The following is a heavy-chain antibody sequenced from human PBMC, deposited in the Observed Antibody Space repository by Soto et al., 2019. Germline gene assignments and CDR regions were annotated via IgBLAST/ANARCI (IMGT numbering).Heavy chain of an antibody. V-gene: IGHV3-53*02. J-gene: IGHJ6*02. CDR1: GFSVSSNY. CDR2: IYSGGST. Sequence: EVQLVETGGDLIQPGGSLRLSCAASGFSVSSNYMSWVRQAPGKGLEWVSVIYSGGSTYYADSVRGRFIISGDNSKNMVYLQMNSLRAEDTAVYYCARSEENYKYALDVWGQGTTVTVSS. CDR3: ARSEENYKYALDV.